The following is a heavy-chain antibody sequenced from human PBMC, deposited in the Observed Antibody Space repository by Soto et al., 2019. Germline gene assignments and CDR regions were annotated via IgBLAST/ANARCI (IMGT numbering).Heavy chain of an antibody. V-gene: IGHV4-4*02. CDR3: ARDGGPVVVVAASDLGYFDL. J-gene: IGHJ2*01. CDR2: IYHSGST. D-gene: IGHD2-15*01. Sequence: QVQLQESGPGLVKPSGTLSLTCAVSGGSISSSNWWSWVRQPPGKGLEWIGEIYHSGSTNYNPSLRSRVTISVDKSKNQFSLKLSSVTAADTAVYYCARDGGPVVVVAASDLGYFDLWGRGTLVTVSS. CDR1: GGSISSSNW.